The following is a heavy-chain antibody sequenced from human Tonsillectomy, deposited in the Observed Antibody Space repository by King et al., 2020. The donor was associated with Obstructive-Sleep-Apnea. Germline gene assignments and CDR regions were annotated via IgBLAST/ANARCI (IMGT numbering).Heavy chain of an antibody. Sequence: DVQLVESGAEVKKPGESLKISCKASGYSFTSYWIGWVRQMPGKGLEWMGIIYPGDSDTRYSPSFQGQVTISADKSINTTAYLQWSSLRASDTAMYYCARMFFAAAGTAPFDYWGQGTLVTVSS. CDR3: ARMFFAAAGTAPFDY. CDR2: IYPGDSDT. CDR1: GYSFTSYW. D-gene: IGHD6-13*01. J-gene: IGHJ4*02. V-gene: IGHV5-51*01.